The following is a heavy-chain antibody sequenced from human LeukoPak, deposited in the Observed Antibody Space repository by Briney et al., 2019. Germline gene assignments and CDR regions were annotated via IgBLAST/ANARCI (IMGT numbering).Heavy chain of an antibody. V-gene: IGHV3-48*01. CDR2: ISSSSSTI. Sequence: GGSLRLSCAASGFTFSSYSMNWVRQAPGKGLEWVSYISSSSSTIYYAASVKGRFTISRDSSKNTLFLQMNSLRAEDTAIYYCAKDASGSYSRGLFDYWGQGTLVTVSS. D-gene: IGHD1-26*01. J-gene: IGHJ4*02. CDR3: AKDASGSYSRGLFDY. CDR1: GFTFSSYS.